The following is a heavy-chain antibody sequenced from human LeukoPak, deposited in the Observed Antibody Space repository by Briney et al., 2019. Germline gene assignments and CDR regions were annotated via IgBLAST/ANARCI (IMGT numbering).Heavy chain of an antibody. D-gene: IGHD6-13*01. CDR2: IYYSGST. V-gene: IGHV4-59*08. CDR3: ARHDGSSWYYAFDV. CDR1: GVSISSYY. J-gene: IGHJ3*01. Sequence: PSGTLSLTCTVSGVSISSYYWSWIRQPPGKGLEWIGYIYYSGSTNYNPSLKSRVTISLDTSKNQSSLKLSSVTAADTAVYYCARHDGSSWYYAFDVWGQGTMVTVSS.